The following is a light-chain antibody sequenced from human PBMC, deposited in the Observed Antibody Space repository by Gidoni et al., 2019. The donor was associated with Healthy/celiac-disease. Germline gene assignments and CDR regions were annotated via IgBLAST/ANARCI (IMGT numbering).Light chain of an antibody. CDR2: DVT. Sequence: QSALTQPASLSGSPGQSIPISCTRTSSDVGGYNYVSWYQQHPGKAPTLMIYDVTNRPSGVSNRFSGSKSGNTASLTISGLQAEDEADYYCSSYTRSSTRVFGGGTKLTVL. CDR3: SSYTRSSTRV. V-gene: IGLV2-14*03. J-gene: IGLJ3*02. CDR1: SSDVGGYNY.